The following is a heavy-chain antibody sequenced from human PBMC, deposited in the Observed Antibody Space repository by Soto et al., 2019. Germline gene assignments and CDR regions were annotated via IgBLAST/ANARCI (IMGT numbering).Heavy chain of an antibody. CDR2: ISGSDGHT. J-gene: IGHJ4*02. V-gene: IGHV3-23*01. CDR1: GFTFSDYA. Sequence: TGGALRLSCAASGFTFSDYAMSWVRQAPGEGLEWVSTISGSDGHTYYADSLKGRFTISRDNSENTLYLQMNSLRAEDTAVYYCARSYQWLVLGQYCFEYSVQGTLVTVSS. CDR3: ARSYQWLVLGQYCFEY. D-gene: IGHD6-19*01.